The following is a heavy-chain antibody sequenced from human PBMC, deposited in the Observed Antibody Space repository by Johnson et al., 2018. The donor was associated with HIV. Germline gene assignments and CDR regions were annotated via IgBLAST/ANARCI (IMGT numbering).Heavy chain of an antibody. Sequence: QMLLVESGGGVVQPGTSMRLSCVVSGLNFSDYSMHWVRQTPGKGLEWVATTSFDERGKHYTDSVKGRFTISRDNSKNALYLQLNSLRPEDTAVYYCARDGAIAGAATEALDLWGQGTMVIVSS. V-gene: IGHV3-30*04. CDR3: ARDGAIAGAATEALDL. CDR2: TSFDERGK. D-gene: IGHD1-26*01. CDR1: GLNFSDYS. J-gene: IGHJ3*01.